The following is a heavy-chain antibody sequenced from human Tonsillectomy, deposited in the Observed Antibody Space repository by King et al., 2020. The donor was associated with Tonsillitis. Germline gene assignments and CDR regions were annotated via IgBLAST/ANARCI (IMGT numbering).Heavy chain of an antibody. D-gene: IGHD2-2*02. CDR3: ARLLHGSWYTNAYFDF. CDR2: IFYSGST. Sequence: QPQESGPGLVKPSETLSRTCTVSGASISSNSYYWGWIRQPPGKGLEWIGSIFYSGSTCYNPSLKSRVTISIDTSKSQFSLKLSSVTAADTAVYYCARLLHGSWYTNAYFDFWGQGTLVTVSS. J-gene: IGHJ4*02. CDR1: GASISSNSYY. V-gene: IGHV4-39*07.